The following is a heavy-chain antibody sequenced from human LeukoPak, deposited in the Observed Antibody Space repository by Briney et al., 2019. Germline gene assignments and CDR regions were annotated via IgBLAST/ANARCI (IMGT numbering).Heavy chain of an antibody. CDR2: INPGGGST. J-gene: IGHJ4*02. V-gene: IGHV1-46*01. CDR1: GFTFTSYY. CDR3: ATGLHHGDYPDY. Sequence: ASVKVSCKASGFTFTSYYMHWVRQAPGQGLEWMGIINPGGGSTSYAQKFQGRVTMTRDTSTSTVYMELRSLRSDDTAVYYCATGLHHGDYPDYWGQGTLVTVSS. D-gene: IGHD4-17*01.